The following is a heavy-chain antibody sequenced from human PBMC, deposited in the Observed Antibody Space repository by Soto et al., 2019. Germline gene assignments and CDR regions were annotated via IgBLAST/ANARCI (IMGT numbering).Heavy chain of an antibody. CDR3: ARNPIGSSGFNFDY. CDR1: GFTFSSYG. D-gene: IGHD3-22*01. Sequence: LRLSCAASGFTFSSYGMHWVRQAPGKGLEWVAVIWYDGSNKYYAGSVKGRFTISRDNSKNTLYLQMNSLRAEDTAVYYCARNPIGSSGFNFDYWGQGTLVTVSS. J-gene: IGHJ4*02. CDR2: IWYDGSNK. V-gene: IGHV3-33*01.